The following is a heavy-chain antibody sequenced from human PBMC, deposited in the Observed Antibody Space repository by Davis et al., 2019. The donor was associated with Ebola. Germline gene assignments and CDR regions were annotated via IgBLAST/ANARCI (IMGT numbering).Heavy chain of an antibody. CDR3: ARGFTVVTLDY. CDR2: IWYDGSNK. Sequence: GESLKISCAASGFTFSSYGMHWVRQAPGKGLEWVAVIWYDGSNKYYADSVKGRFTISRDNSKNTLYLQMNSLRAEDTAVYYCARGFTVVTLDYWGQGTLVTVSS. J-gene: IGHJ4*02. CDR1: GFTFSSYG. V-gene: IGHV3-33*01. D-gene: IGHD4-23*01.